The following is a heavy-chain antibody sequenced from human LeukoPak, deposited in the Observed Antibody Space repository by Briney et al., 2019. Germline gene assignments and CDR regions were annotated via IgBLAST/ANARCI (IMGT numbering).Heavy chain of an antibody. CDR3: ARGSPYYYDSSGYYQAYDY. CDR1: GFTFSSYN. V-gene: IGHV3-21*01. J-gene: IGHJ4*02. CDR2: ISSKSHL. D-gene: IGHD3-22*01. Sequence: GGSLRLSCAASGFTFSSYNMNWVRQAPGKGLGWVSSISSKSHLSYADAEKGRFTISRDNAKNSLYLQMNSLRAEDTAVYYCARGSPYYYDSSGYYQAYDYWGQGTLDTVSS.